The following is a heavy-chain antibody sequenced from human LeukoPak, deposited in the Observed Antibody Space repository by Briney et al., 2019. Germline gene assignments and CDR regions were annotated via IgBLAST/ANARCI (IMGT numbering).Heavy chain of an antibody. CDR3: AKVGYISPSHYMDV. V-gene: IGHV3-30*02. D-gene: IGHD6-19*01. CDR2: IRYDGSNE. J-gene: IGHJ6*03. CDR1: GFTFSSYG. Sequence: GGSLRLSCAASGFTFSSYGMHWVCQAPGKGLEWVAFIRYDGSNEEHADSVKGRFTISRDNTKNTLYLQINSLRPEDTAVCYCAKVGYISPSHYMDVWGKGTTVTVSS.